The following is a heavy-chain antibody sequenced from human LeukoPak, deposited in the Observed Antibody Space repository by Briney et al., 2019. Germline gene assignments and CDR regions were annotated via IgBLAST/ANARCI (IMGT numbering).Heavy chain of an antibody. Sequence: GGSLRLSCVASGFTFSDYYMTWIRQAPGKGLEWLSYISGSGSIIYYADSVKGRFTISRDNAKNSLYLQMNSLRVEDMAVYYCARPQLGILGVTGGLDYWGQGTLVTVSS. J-gene: IGHJ4*02. CDR3: ARPQLGILGVTGGLDY. CDR2: ISGSGSII. D-gene: IGHD1-26*01. V-gene: IGHV3-11*01. CDR1: GFTFSDYY.